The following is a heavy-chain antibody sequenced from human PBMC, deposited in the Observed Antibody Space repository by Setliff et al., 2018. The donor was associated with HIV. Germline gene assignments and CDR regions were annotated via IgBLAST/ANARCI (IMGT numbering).Heavy chain of an antibody. J-gene: IGHJ2*01. V-gene: IGHV4-34*01. Sequence: ASETLSLTCAVYGGSLSGYYWSWVRQSPGRGLEWIGEINQSGNTNFNPSLKSRLIISVDTSKSQFSLKLTSVTAADTALYYCAREGGQGYSGSGSFYHRNFDLWGRGTLVTVSS. D-gene: IGHD3-10*01. CDR1: GGSLSGYY. CDR3: AREGGQGYSGSGSFYHRNFDL. CDR2: INQSGNT.